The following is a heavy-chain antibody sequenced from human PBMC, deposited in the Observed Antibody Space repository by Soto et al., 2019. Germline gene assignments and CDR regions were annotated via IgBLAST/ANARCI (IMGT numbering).Heavy chain of an antibody. Sequence: VASVKVSCKASGYTLISHGISWVRQAPGQGLEWMGWINPYNGNTDYARKVQGRVTMTTDKSTNTAYMELRSLRSDDTAVYYCAREGRGVNTIIALQIPLDYWGQGTLVTVSS. CDR2: INPYNGNT. CDR1: GYTLISHG. V-gene: IGHV1-18*01. CDR3: AREGRGVNTIIALQIPLDY. J-gene: IGHJ4*02. D-gene: IGHD3-9*01.